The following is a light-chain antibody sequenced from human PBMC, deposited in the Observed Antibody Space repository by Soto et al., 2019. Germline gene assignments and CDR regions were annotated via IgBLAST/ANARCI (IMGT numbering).Light chain of an antibody. V-gene: IGKV3-20*01. Sequence: EIVLTQSPGTLSLSPGEGATLSCRASQSVSSSYLAWYQQKPGQAPRLLIYGASSRATGIPDRFSGSGSGTDFTLTISRLEPEDFAVYYCQQYGSSPFTFGPGTRLEIK. CDR2: GAS. CDR3: QQYGSSPFT. CDR1: QSVSSSY. J-gene: IGKJ5*01.